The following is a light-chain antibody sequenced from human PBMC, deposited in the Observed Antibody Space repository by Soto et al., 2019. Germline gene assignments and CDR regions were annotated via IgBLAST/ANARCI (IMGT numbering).Light chain of an antibody. CDR1: QDINTC. CDR3: QQLDSAPPWT. Sequence: IQLTQSPSSLSASIGDRVTITWRARQDINTCLAWYQQSPGRAPRLLIYLTSTLHTGVPSRFSGSGSGTDFSLTISSLQTEDFATFYCQQLDSAPPWTFGQGTRVEI. CDR2: LTS. V-gene: IGKV1-9*01. J-gene: IGKJ1*01.